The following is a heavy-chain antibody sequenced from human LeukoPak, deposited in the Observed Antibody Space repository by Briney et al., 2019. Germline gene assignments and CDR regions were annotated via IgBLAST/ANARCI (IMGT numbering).Heavy chain of an antibody. D-gene: IGHD1-1*01. J-gene: IGHJ3*02. CDR2: IYSTGSI. Sequence: PSETLSLTCTLSGGSFSNYYWTWIRQPPGKGLEWLGYIYSTGSINYNPSLESRVTISIDTSKNTFSLKLTSVTAADTAVYFCARWNLDLAYDIWGQRTMVTVSS. CDR1: GGSFSNYY. CDR3: ARWNLDLAYDI. V-gene: IGHV4-59*08.